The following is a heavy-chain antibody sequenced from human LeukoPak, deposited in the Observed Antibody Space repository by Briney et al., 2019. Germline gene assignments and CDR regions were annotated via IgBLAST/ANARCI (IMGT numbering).Heavy chain of an antibody. J-gene: IGHJ5*02. CDR3: ARWEYYDFWSRTEQRGARFDP. V-gene: IGHV1-2*02. Sequence: ASVKVSCKPSGYTFIAYYIHLVRQAPGQGLEWMGWINPNSGDTNYAQKFQDRVTMTWDTSVSTAYMELSRLRSDDTAVYYCARWEYYDFWSRTEQRGARFDPWGQGTLVTVSS. D-gene: IGHD3-3*01. CDR1: GYTFIAYY. CDR2: INPNSGDT.